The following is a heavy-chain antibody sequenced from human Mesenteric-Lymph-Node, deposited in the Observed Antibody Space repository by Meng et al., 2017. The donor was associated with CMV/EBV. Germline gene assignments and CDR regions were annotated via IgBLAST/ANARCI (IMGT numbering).Heavy chain of an antibody. D-gene: IGHD2-2*02. J-gene: IGHJ5*02. Sequence: ASVKVSCKASGYIFTSYDINWVREAAGQGLEWMGWMKPNSGNTGYAQKFQGRVTITMDTSMTTAYMELSSLTSEDTAVYYCARGHLCTNTTCYKGNWFDPWGQGTLVTVSS. CDR3: ARGHLCTNTTCYKGNWFDP. CDR2: MKPNSGNT. CDR1: GYIFTSYD. V-gene: IGHV1-8*03.